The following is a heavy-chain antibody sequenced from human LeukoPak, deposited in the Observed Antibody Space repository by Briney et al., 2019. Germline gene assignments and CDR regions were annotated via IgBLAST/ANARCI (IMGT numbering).Heavy chain of an antibody. J-gene: IGHJ4*02. Sequence: SETLSLTCTVSGGSINNGDNYWSWIRQPPGKGLEWIGFIYYRGTAYYNSSLKSRVTISIDTSKNQFSLKLTSVTAADTAVYFCARIQGNGYYGWDFFDYWGQGVLVTVSS. CDR1: GGSINNGDNY. CDR2: IYYRGTA. CDR3: ARIQGNGYYGWDFFDY. D-gene: IGHD3-10*01. V-gene: IGHV4-30-4*01.